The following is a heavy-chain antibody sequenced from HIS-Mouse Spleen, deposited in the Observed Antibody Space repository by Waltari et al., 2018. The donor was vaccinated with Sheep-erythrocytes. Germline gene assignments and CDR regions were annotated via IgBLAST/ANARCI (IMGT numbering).Heavy chain of an antibody. J-gene: IGHJ6*02. V-gene: IGHV3-21*01. Sequence: EVQLVESGGGLVKPGGSLRLSCAASGFTFSSYSMNWVRQAPGKGLEWVSSISSSSSYIYYADSVKGRFTICRDNAKNSLYLQMNSLRAEDTAVYYCARDQGDSGSYYYYYGMDVWGQGTTVTVSS. CDR2: ISSSSSYI. D-gene: IGHD1-26*01. CDR1: GFTFSSYS. CDR3: ARDQGDSGSYYYYYGMDV.